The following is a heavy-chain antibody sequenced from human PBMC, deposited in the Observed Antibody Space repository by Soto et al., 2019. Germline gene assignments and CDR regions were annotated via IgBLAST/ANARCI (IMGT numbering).Heavy chain of an antibody. Sequence: ASVKVSCKASGYTFTSYGISWVRQAPGQGLEWTGWISAYNGNTNYAQKLQGRVTMTTDTSTSTAYMELRSLRSDDTAVYYCARSGYSYGLPSYYYYGMDVWGQGTTVTVSS. D-gene: IGHD5-18*01. CDR2: ISAYNGNT. J-gene: IGHJ6*02. CDR3: ARSGYSYGLPSYYYYGMDV. CDR1: GYTFTSYG. V-gene: IGHV1-18*01.